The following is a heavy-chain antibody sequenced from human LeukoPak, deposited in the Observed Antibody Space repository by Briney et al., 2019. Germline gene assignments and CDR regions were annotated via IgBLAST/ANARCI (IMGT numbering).Heavy chain of an antibody. J-gene: IGHJ4*02. Sequence: SETLSLTCTVSGGSISSYYWSWIRQPPGKGLEWIGSIYYSGSTYYNPSLKSRVTISVDTSKNQFSLKLSSVTAADTAVYYCARDVRYYDSSGYYTDYWGQGTLVTVSS. CDR1: GGSISSYY. D-gene: IGHD3-22*01. CDR2: IYYSGST. CDR3: ARDVRYYDSSGYYTDY. V-gene: IGHV4-39*07.